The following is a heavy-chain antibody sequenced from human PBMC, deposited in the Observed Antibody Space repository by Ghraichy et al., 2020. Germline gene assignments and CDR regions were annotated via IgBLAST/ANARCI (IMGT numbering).Heavy chain of an antibody. CDR2: ISGSGGST. D-gene: IGHD3-16*01. V-gene: IGHV3-23*01. CDR1: GFTFSSYA. Sequence: LTLTCAASGFTFSSYAMSWVRQAPGKGLEWVSAISGSGGSTYYADSVKGRFTISRDNSKNTLYLQMNSLRAEDTAVYYCAKDRSYDYVWGSYFNWFDPWGQGTLVTVSS. CDR3: AKDRSYDYVWGSYFNWFDP. J-gene: IGHJ5*02.